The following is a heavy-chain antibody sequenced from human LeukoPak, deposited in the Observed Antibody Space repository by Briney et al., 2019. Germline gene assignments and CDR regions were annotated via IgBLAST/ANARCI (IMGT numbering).Heavy chain of an antibody. CDR3: ARENGYKYDY. J-gene: IGHJ4*02. CDR2: IYYSGST. CDR1: GGSISSDY. Sequence: SETLSLTCTVSGGSISSDYWNWIRQPPGKGLEWIGYIYYSGSTNYNPSLKSRVTISVDTSKNQFSLKLSSVTAADTAVYYCARENGYKYDYWGQGTLVTVSS. D-gene: IGHD5-24*01. V-gene: IGHV4-59*01.